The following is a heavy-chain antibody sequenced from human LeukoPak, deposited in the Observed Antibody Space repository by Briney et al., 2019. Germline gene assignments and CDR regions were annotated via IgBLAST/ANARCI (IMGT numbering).Heavy chain of an antibody. CDR1: GFTFSGYG. J-gene: IGHJ4*02. D-gene: IGHD1-7*01. CDR2: IWYDGSNK. Sequence: GGSLRLSCAASGFTFSGYGMHWVRQAPGKGLEWVAVIWYDGSNKYYADSVKGRFTISRDNSKNTLYLQMNSLRAEDTAVYYCARDDWNYATDYWGQGTLVTVSS. CDR3: ARDDWNYATDY. V-gene: IGHV3-33*01.